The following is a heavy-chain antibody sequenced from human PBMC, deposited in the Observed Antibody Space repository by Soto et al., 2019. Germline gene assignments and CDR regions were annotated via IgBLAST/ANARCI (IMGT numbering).Heavy chain of an antibody. CDR1: GFTFSSYS. V-gene: IGHV3-21*01. J-gene: IGHJ3*02. Sequence: PGGSLRLSSAASGFTFSSYSMNWVRQAPGKGLEWVSSISSSSSYIYYADSVKGRFTISRDNAKNSLYLQMNSLRAEDTAVYYCARAYCSSTSCYAQDAFDIWGQGTMVTVSS. D-gene: IGHD2-2*01. CDR2: ISSSSSYI. CDR3: ARAYCSSTSCYAQDAFDI.